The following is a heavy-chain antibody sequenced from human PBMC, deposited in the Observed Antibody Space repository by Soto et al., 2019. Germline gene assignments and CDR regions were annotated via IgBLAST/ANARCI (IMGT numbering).Heavy chain of an antibody. J-gene: IGHJ4*02. CDR1: GGTFSSYS. Sequence: QVQLVQSGAEVKKPASSVNVSCKASGGTFSSYSINWVRQAPGQGVEWMGEIIPIFGSANYVQKFQGRVTITADEATSTAYMELSSLRSEDTPVYYCARDSGRHSGGIDYWGQGTLVTVSS. CDR2: IIPIFGSA. V-gene: IGHV1-69*01. CDR3: ARDSGRHSGGIDY. D-gene: IGHD1-26*01.